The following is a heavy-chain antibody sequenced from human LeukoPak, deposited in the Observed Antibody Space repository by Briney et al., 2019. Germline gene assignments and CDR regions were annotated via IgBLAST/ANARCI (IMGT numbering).Heavy chain of an antibody. V-gene: IGHV3-23*01. J-gene: IGHJ4*02. Sequence: GGSLRLSCVASGFTFSGYAMTWVRQAPGKGLECVSVISASGSSTSYADSVKGRFTISRDNSKKTLHLQMNSLRDEDTAVYYCAKGTPGTAVDQLDYWGQGTLVTVSS. D-gene: IGHD6-19*01. CDR2: ISASGSST. CDR1: GFTFSGYA. CDR3: AKGTPGTAVDQLDY.